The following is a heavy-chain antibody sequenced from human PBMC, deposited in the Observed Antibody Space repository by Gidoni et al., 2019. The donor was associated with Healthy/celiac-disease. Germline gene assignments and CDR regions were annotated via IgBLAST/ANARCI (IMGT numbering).Heavy chain of an antibody. CDR3: ARRYGGGSSSSGY. J-gene: IGHJ4*02. CDR1: GYSFTSYW. V-gene: IGHV5-10-1*03. Sequence: EVQLVQSGAEVKKPGESLRISCKGSGYSFTSYWISWVRQMPGKGLEWMGRIDPSDSYTNDSPSFQGNVTISADKSISTADLQWSSLKASDTAIYYCARRYGGGSSSSGYWGQGTLVTVSS. CDR2: IDPSDSYT. D-gene: IGHD6-6*01.